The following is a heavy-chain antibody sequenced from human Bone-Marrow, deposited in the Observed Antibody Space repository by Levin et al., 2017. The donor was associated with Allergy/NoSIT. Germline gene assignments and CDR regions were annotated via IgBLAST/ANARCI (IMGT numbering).Heavy chain of an antibody. CDR3: ARDPGGSTSRPGWFDP. Sequence: KISCKASGGTFSSYAISWVRQAPGQGLEWMGGIIPIFGTANYAQKFQGRVSITADKSTSTAYMELSSLRSEDTAVYYCARDPGGSTSRPGWFDPWGQGTLVTVSS. D-gene: IGHD2-2*01. V-gene: IGHV1-69*06. CDR1: GGTFSSYA. J-gene: IGHJ5*02. CDR2: IIPIFGTA.